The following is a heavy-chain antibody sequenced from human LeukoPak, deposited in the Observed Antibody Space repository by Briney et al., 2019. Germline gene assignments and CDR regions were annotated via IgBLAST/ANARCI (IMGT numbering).Heavy chain of an antibody. V-gene: IGHV3-30*02. CDR2: LRHYGSST. CDR3: VWRPRPSYQQKDYFDH. D-gene: IGHD1/OR15-1a*01. Sequence: PGGSLRLSCAASGFSLSSYGMHWVRQAPGKGLEWVAFLRHYGSSTFYSDSVKGRFTISRDTSKNTLYLQMNGLRDDDTAMYYCVWRPRPSYQQKDYFDHWGQGTLVTVSS. CDR1: GFSLSSYG. J-gene: IGHJ4*02.